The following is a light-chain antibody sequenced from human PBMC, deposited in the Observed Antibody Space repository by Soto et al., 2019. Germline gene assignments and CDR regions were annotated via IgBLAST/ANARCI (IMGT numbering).Light chain of an antibody. CDR1: SSNIGNHY. CDR3: GAWDSSQSAVL. V-gene: IGLV1-51*02. CDR2: ENN. J-gene: IGLJ2*01. Sequence: QAVVTQPPSVSAAPGQKVTISCSGSSSNIGNHYVSWYQQLPGTAPKLLIYENNKRPSEIADRFSGSKSGTSATLGITGLQTGDEADYYCGAWDSSQSAVLFGGGTKLTVL.